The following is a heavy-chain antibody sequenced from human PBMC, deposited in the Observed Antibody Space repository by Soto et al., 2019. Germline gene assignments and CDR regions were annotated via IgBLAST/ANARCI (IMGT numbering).Heavy chain of an antibody. CDR2: FGGSGDST. CDR1: GFTFSSYA. CDR3: AKKGSGSYYND. Sequence: EVQLLESGGGLVQPGGSLRLSCAASGFTFSSYAMSWVRQAPGKGLEWVSAFGGSGDSTYDADSVEGRFTISRDNSKNTLYRQMNSLRAEDTSVYYCAKKGSGSYYNDWGQGTLVTVSS. V-gene: IGHV3-23*01. D-gene: IGHD1-26*01. J-gene: IGHJ4*02.